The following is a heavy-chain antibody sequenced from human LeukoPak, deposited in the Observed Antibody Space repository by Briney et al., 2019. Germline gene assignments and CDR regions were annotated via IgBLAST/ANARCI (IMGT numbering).Heavy chain of an antibody. CDR3: AREVYDSSGYYYGAFDI. CDR2: INAGNGNT. CDR1: GYTFTSYA. J-gene: IGHJ3*02. V-gene: IGHV1-3*01. D-gene: IGHD3-22*01. Sequence: ASVKVSCKASGYTFTSYAMHWVRQAPGQRLEWMGWINAGNGNTKYSQRFQGRVTITRDTSASTAYMELSSLRSEDTAVYYCAREVYDSSGYYYGAFDIWGQGTMVTVSS.